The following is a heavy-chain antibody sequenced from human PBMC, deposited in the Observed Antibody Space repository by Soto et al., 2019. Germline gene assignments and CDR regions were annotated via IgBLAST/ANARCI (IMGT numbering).Heavy chain of an antibody. Sequence: SETLSLTCTVSGGSISSSSYYWGWTRQPPGKGLEWIGSIYYSGSTYYNPSLKSRVTISVDTSKNQFSLKLSSVTAADTAVYYCARHSAPRWLVPGQVEMATMRYNWFDPWGQGTLVTVSS. J-gene: IGHJ5*02. CDR2: IYYSGST. CDR1: GGSISSSSYY. V-gene: IGHV4-39*01. D-gene: IGHD6-19*01. CDR3: ARHSAPRWLVPGQVEMATMRYNWFDP.